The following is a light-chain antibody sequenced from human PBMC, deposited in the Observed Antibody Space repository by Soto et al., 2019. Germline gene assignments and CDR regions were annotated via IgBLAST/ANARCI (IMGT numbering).Light chain of an antibody. Sequence: QSALTQPRSVSGSPGQSVTISCTGTNSDVGAYTIVSWYQQLPGKAPKLIISAVTYRPSGVPDRFSGSKPGNTASLTISGLQTEDEADYYCFSYTASDMWVFGGGTKLTVL. CDR3: FSYTASDMWV. CDR1: NSDVGAYTI. J-gene: IGLJ3*02. CDR2: AVT. V-gene: IGLV2-11*01.